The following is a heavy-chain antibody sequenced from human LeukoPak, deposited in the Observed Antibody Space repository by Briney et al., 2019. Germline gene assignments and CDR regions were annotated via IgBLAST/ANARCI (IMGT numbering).Heavy chain of an antibody. V-gene: IGHV3-7*01. D-gene: IGHD3-3*01. Sequence: GGSLRLSCAASRFTLSTYWMSWVRQAPGKGLEWVAHIKQDGSQEYYVDSVKGRFTISRDSAKNSLYLQINSLRAEDTAVYYCARGVPYDSWSGPHYSDYWGQGTLVTVSS. J-gene: IGHJ4*02. CDR2: IKQDGSQE. CDR3: ARGVPYDSWSGPHYSDY. CDR1: RFTLSTYW.